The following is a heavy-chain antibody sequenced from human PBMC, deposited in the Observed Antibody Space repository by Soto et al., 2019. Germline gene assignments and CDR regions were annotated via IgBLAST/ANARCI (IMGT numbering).Heavy chain of an antibody. J-gene: IGHJ6*02. CDR2: IVPSVDTT. CDR3: ARCPQPPDTADPYAVDV. V-gene: IGHV1-69*18. CDR1: GGTFSRSG. Sequence: QVQLVQSGTEVKKPGASVKVSCKASGGTFSRSGFHWVRQAPGQGLEWMGMIVPSVDTTNYAQKFQARVTISADQFTSTVYMELRRRRSEDTAVYYCARCPQPPDTADPYAVDVWGQGTRVIVSS. D-gene: IGHD5-18*01.